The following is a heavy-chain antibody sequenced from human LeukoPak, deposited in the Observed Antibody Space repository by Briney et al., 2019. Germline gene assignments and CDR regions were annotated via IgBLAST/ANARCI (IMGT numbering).Heavy chain of an antibody. V-gene: IGHV1-2*02. CDR1: GYTFTGYY. J-gene: IGHJ4*02. Sequence: GASVKVSCKASGYTFTGYYMHWVRQAPGQGLEWMGWINPNSGGTNYAQKFQGRVTMTRDTSISTAYMELGRLRSDDTAVYYCAREYSSSWSYYFDYWGQGTLVTVSS. CDR3: AREYSSSWSYYFDY. CDR2: INPNSGGT. D-gene: IGHD6-13*01.